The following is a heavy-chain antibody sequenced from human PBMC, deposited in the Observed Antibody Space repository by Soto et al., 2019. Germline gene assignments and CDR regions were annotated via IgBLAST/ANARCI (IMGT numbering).Heavy chain of an antibody. CDR2: ISGSATTI. V-gene: IGHV3-11*01. J-gene: IGHJ5*02. CDR1: GFTFSDHY. CDR3: ARGRGKFAP. Sequence: QVQLVESGGGLVKPGGSLRLSCAATGFTFSDHYMSWIRQAPGKGLEWVSYISGSATTIYYADSIKGRFTISRDNAKTSLFLKRTRLRVDDPAVYYCARGRGKFAPWGQGPLLTVSS.